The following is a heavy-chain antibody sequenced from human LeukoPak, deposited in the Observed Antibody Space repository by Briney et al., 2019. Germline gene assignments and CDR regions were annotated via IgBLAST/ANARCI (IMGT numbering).Heavy chain of an antibody. V-gene: IGHV3-66*01. J-gene: IGHJ3*02. CDR1: GFTVSSNY. Sequence: GGSLRLSCAASGFTVSSNYMSWVRQAPGKGLEWVSVIYSGGSTYYADSVKGRFTISRDNSKNTLYLQMNSLRAEDTAVYYCARGEGYDYVWGSYRPGAFDIWGQGTMVTVSS. CDR2: IYSGGST. CDR3: ARGEGYDYVWGSYRPGAFDI. D-gene: IGHD3-16*02.